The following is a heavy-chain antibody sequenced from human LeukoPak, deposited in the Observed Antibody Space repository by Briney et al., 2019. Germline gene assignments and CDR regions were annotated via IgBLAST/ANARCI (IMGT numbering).Heavy chain of an antibody. D-gene: IGHD5-24*01. J-gene: IGHJ4*02. V-gene: IGHV1-46*01. CDR2: INPSGGST. CDR3: ARGREQMATIWATEYYFDY. CDR1: GYTFTSYY. Sequence: ASVKVSCKASGYTFTSYYMHWVRQAPGQGLEWMGIINPSGGSTSYAQKFQGRVTMTRDMSTSTVYMELSSLRSEDTAVYYCARGREQMATIWATEYYFDYWGQGTLVTVSS.